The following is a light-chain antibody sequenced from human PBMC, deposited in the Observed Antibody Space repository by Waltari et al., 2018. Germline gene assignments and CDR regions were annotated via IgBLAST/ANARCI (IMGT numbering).Light chain of an antibody. Sequence: EVVMTQSPDTLTVSPGGRATLSCRASQSIATNLAWDQQRRGQAPRLLIFAASTRATSISGRFRCSGSGTEFTLTISSLQSDDSAVYYCQQYNRWPPITFGQGTRLEIK. CDR1: QSIATN. J-gene: IGKJ5*01. CDR3: QQYNRWPPIT. CDR2: AAS. V-gene: IGKV3-15*01.